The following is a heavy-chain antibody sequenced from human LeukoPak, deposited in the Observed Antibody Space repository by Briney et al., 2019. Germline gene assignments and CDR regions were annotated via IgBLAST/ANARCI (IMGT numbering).Heavy chain of an antibody. J-gene: IGHJ5*02. D-gene: IGHD4-17*01. CDR3: ARLGGAQGWFDP. V-gene: IGHV4-59*08. Sequence: SETLSLTCTVSGGSIISYYWSWIRQPPGKGLEWIGYIYYSGSTNYNPSLKTRFPISVDTYKNQFSLKLSSVTAADKAVYYCARLGGAQGWFDPWGQGTLVTVSS. CDR1: GGSIISYY. CDR2: IYYSGST.